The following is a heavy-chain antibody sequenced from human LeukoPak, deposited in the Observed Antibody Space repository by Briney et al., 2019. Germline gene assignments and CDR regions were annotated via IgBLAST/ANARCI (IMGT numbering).Heavy chain of an antibody. CDR2: LNPNSGGT. V-gene: IGHV1-2*02. CDR3: ARSPAPDMVRGVIYTYNGFGP. J-gene: IGHJ5*02. Sequence: ASLKVSSMASGYTFTVYYMHWVRQAPGQGLEWMGWLNPNSGGTNNTQTLQGRVTMTRDTSSTTAYMKLSRLISSDTAVYYWARSPAPDMVRGVIYTYNGFGPWGHGTLVTVSS. CDR1: GYTFTVYY. D-gene: IGHD3-10*01.